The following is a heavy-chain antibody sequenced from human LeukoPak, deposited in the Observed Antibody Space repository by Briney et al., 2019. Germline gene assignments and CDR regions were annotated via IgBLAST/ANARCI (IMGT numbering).Heavy chain of an antibody. D-gene: IGHD3-22*01. CDR1: GFTFSSYW. CDR2: INSDGSST. J-gene: IGHJ4*02. CDR3: ARDKGGGYYYDSSGYNIYYFDY. Sequence: GGSLRLSCAASGFTFSSYWMHWVRQAPGKGLVWVSRINSDGSSTSYADSVKGRFTISRDNAKNSLYLQMNSLRAEDTAVYYCARDKGGGYYYDSSGYNIYYFDYWGQGALVTVSS. V-gene: IGHV3-74*01.